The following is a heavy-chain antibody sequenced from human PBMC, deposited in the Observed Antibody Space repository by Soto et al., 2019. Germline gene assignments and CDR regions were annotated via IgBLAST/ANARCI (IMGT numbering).Heavy chain of an antibody. CDR1: GFTFHGST. CDR3: TSDGGLYSSGWYYFDY. V-gene: IGHV3-73*01. J-gene: IGHJ4*02. CDR2: ISIKPNNFAT. D-gene: IGHD6-19*01. Sequence: GESLKISCVGSGFTFHGSTMHWVRQASGKGLEWIGLISIKPNNFATVYAASVTGRFTISRDDSKNTAYLEMDSLKTEDTALYYCTSDGGLYSSGWYYFDYWGQGTLVTVSS.